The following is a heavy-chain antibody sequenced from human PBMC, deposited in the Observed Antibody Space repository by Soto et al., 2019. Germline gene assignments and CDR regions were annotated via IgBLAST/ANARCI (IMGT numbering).Heavy chain of an antibody. CDR3: ARVAYYDSSGYYSVPTNWFDP. CDR1: GGSISSYY. V-gene: IGHV4-59*01. Sequence: PSETLSLTCTVSGGSISSYYWSWIRQPPGKGLEWIGYIYYSGSTNYNPSLKSRVTISVDTSKNQFSLKLSSVTAADTAVYYCARVAYYDSSGYYSVPTNWFDPWGQGNLVTVSS. J-gene: IGHJ5*02. D-gene: IGHD3-22*01. CDR2: IYYSGST.